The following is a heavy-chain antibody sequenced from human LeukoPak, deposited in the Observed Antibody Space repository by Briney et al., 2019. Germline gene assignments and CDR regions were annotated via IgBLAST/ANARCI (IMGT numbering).Heavy chain of an antibody. V-gene: IGHV2-5*02. CDR2: IYWDDDK. CDR1: GFSLSTSGVG. CDR3: AHRLGPHYYDSSNWFDP. J-gene: IGHJ5*02. D-gene: IGHD3-22*01. Sequence: KVSGPTLVNPTQTLTLTCTFSGFSLSTSGVGVGWIRQPPGKALEWLALIYWDDDKRYSPSLKSRLTITKDTSKNQVVLTMTNMDPVDTATYYCAHRLGPHYYDSSNWFDPWGQGTLVTVSS.